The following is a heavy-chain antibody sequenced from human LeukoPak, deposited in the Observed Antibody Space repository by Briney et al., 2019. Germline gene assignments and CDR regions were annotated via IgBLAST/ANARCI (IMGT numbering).Heavy chain of an antibody. Sequence: GGSLRLSCAASGFTFSNYGMHWVRQAPGKGLEWVAFISYDGSYRYYADSVKGRFTISRDNSKNTLYLQMNSLRAEDTAVYYCSLVTPIDYWGQGTLVTVSS. V-gene: IGHV3-30*03. CDR3: SLVTPIDY. D-gene: IGHD4-23*01. CDR2: ISYDGSYR. J-gene: IGHJ4*02. CDR1: GFTFSNYG.